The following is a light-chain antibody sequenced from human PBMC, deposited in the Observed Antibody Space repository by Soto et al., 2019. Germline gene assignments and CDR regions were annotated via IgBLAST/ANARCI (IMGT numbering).Light chain of an antibody. V-gene: IGKV3-15*01. CDR3: QQCRNWPLT. CDR2: DAS. Sequence: EIVMTQSPATLSVSPGEGATLSCKASQNVYNNLAWYQQRPGQPHRLLIYDASTRATGISARFSGSGYGTEFTRTISSLQAEDFAVYFCQQCRNWPLTFGGGTKLEIK. J-gene: IGKJ4*01. CDR1: QNVYNN.